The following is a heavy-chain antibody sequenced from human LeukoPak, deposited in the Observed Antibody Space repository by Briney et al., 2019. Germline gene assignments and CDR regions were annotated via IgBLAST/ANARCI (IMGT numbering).Heavy chain of an antibody. CDR3: ASCDFWSGYSPGAFDI. CDR2: IYPGDSDT. Sequence: GESLKISCRGSGYSFTSYWIGWVRQMPGKGLEWMGIIYPGDSDTRYSPSFQGQVTISADKSISTAYLQWSSLKASDTAMYYRASCDFWSGYSPGAFDIWGQGTMVTVSS. J-gene: IGHJ3*02. CDR1: GYSFTSYW. D-gene: IGHD3-3*01. V-gene: IGHV5-51*01.